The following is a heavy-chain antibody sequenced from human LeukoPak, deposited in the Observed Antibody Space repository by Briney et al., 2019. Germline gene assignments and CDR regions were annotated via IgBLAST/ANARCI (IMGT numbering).Heavy chain of an antibody. CDR1: GYSFTSYW. CDR3: ARVDLYCSSTSCYSFDY. J-gene: IGHJ4*02. V-gene: IGHV5-51*01. Sequence: GESLKISCKGSGYSFTSYWIAWVRQMPGKGLEWMEIIYPGDSDTRYSPSFQGQVTISGDKSISTVYLQWSSLKASDTAMYYCARVDLYCSSTSCYSFDYWGQGTLVTVSS. D-gene: IGHD2-2*01. CDR2: IYPGDSDT.